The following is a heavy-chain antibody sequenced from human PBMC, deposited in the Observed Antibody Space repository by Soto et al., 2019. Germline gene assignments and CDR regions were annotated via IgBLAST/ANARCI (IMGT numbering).Heavy chain of an antibody. CDR2: INHSGST. CDR3: ASGGHYYYYYMDV. J-gene: IGHJ6*03. CDR1: GGSFGGYY. Sequence: PSETLSLTCAVYGGSFGGYYWSWIRQPPGKGLEWIGEINHSGSTNYNPSLKSRVTISVDTSKNQFSLKLSSVTAADTAVYYCASGGHYYYYYMDVWGKGTTVTVSS. V-gene: IGHV4-34*01.